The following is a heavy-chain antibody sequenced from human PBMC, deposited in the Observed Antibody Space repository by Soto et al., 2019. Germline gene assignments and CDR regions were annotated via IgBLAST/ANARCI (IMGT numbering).Heavy chain of an antibody. CDR2: ISYSGYT. J-gene: IGHJ3*02. Sequence: QVQLQESGQGLVKPSQTLSLTCTVSGGSIRNDNFYWSYLRQRPGKGLEWIGYISYSGYTYYHPSLKSRVIISVDPSNNHFSLILNTVTAADTAAYYCARDLEGTVTGRAAFGIWGRGTLLTVSS. CDR1: GGSIRNDNFY. D-gene: IGHD6-19*01. V-gene: IGHV4-31*03. CDR3: ARDLEGTVTGRAAFGI.